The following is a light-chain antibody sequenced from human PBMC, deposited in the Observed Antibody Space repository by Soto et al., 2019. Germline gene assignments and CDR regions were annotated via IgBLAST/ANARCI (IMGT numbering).Light chain of an antibody. CDR2: GAS. V-gene: IGKV3-20*01. Sequence: EIVLTQSPVTLSLSPGERATLSCRASQRVSNSYLAWYQQKPGQAPRLHIYGASSKATGLPDRFSGSGSGTDFTVTISRLEPEDFAVYYCQQDGNLPQTLCQGTKVEIK. CDR3: QQDGNLPQT. CDR1: QRVSNSY. J-gene: IGKJ1*01.